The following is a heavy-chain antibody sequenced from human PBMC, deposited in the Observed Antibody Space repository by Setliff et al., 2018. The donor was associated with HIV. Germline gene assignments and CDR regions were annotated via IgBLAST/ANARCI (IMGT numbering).Heavy chain of an antibody. J-gene: IGHJ4*02. Sequence: PGGSLRLSCVASGFMFSSHGMHWVRQAPGKGLECLAFIRADGINKYHAGSVKGRFTISRDNSKNTLYLEMNNLRTEDTAVYYCAKDISGYSYWGQGTPVTVSS. CDR2: IRADGINK. D-gene: IGHD3-22*01. CDR1: GFMFSSHG. V-gene: IGHV3-30*02. CDR3: AKDISGYSY.